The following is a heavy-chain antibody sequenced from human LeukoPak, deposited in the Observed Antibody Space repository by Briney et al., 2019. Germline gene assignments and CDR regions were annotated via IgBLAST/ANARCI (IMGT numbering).Heavy chain of an antibody. Sequence: SETLSLTCTVSGGSISSYYWGWIRQAPGKGLEWIGYIYYSGSTNYNPSLKSRVTISVDTSKNQFSLKLSSVTAADTAVYYCARHCSGGGPFDYWGQGTLVPVSS. V-gene: IGHV4-59*08. CDR2: IYYSGST. CDR1: GGSISSYY. CDR3: ARHCSGGGPFDY. D-gene: IGHD2-8*02. J-gene: IGHJ4*02.